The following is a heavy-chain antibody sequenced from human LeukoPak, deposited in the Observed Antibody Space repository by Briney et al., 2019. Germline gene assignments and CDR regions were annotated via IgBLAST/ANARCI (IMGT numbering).Heavy chain of an antibody. V-gene: IGHV3-53*01. D-gene: IGHD1-14*01. CDR3: TRALPLRTGAFDI. CDR1: GFTVSSNY. CDR2: IYSGGST. J-gene: IGHJ3*02. Sequence: GGSLRLSCAASGFTVSSNYMSWVRQAPGKGLEWVSVIYSGGSTYYADSVKGRFTISRDNSKNTLYLQMSSLRAEDTAVYYCTRALPLRTGAFDIWGQGTMVTVSS.